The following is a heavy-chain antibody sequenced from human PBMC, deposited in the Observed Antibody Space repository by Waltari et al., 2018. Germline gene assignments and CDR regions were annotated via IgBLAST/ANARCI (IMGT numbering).Heavy chain of an antibody. Sequence: QVQLVESGGGVVQPGRSLRLSCAASGFTFSRFGMHWVRQAPGKGLEWGAVIWQDGSNEYYGDSVKGRFTISRDNSKNTLYLQMNSLRAEDSAVYYCASQSTTLFDYWGQGTLVTVSS. V-gene: IGHV3-33*01. CDR2: IWQDGSNE. D-gene: IGHD2-15*01. CDR1: GFTFSRFG. CDR3: ASQSTTLFDY. J-gene: IGHJ4*02.